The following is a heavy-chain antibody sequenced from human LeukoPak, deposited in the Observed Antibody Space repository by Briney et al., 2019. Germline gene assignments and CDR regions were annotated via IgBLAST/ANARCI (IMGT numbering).Heavy chain of an antibody. J-gene: IGHJ3*02. CDR3: ASCYGGNTRGAFDI. D-gene: IGHD4-23*01. V-gene: IGHV3-64*01. CDR2: ISSNGGST. CDR1: GFTFSSYA. Sequence: PGGSLGLSCAASGFTFSSYAMHWVRQAPGKGLEYVSAISSNGGSTYYANSVKGRFTISRDNSKNTLYLQMGSLRAEDMAVYYCASCYGGNTRGAFDIWGQGTMVTVSS.